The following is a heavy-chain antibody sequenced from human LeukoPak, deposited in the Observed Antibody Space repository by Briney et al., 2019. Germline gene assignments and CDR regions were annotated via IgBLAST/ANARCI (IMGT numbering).Heavy chain of an antibody. CDR2: IIPIFGTA. V-gene: IGHV1-69*05. CDR1: GGTFSSYA. J-gene: IGHJ5*02. D-gene: IGHD6-6*01. CDR3: ARLSSIAARQGWFDP. Sequence: GASVKVSCKASGGTFSSYAISWVRQAPGQGLEWMGGIIPIFGTANYAQKFQGRVTITTDESTSTAYMELSSLRSEDTAVYYCARLSSIAARQGWFDPWGQGTLVTVSS.